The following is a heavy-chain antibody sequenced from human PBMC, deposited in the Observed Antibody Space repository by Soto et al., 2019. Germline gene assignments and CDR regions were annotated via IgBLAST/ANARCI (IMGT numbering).Heavy chain of an antibody. CDR1: GGTFTYYG. V-gene: IGHV1-69*01. CDR2: IIPIIGPA. J-gene: IGHJ5*02. Sequence: QVQLVQSGAEVKRPGSSVKLSCKASGGTFTYYGISWVRQAPGQGLEWMGGIIPIIGPATYAQKFQVRLTITADPSTSTAYMELSSLGSEDTALYYCARDLGTTIAGPPRRETYGWLDPWGQGTLVTVSS. D-gene: IGHD3-22*01. CDR3: ARDLGTTIAGPPRRETYGWLDP.